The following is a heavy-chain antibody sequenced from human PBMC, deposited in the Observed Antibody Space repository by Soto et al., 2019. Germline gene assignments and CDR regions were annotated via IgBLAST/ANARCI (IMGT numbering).Heavy chain of an antibody. D-gene: IGHD6-13*01. V-gene: IGHV3-23*01. CDR3: AKLAAAPYYFDY. Sequence: EVQLLESGGGLVQPGGSLRLSCAASGFTFSSYAMSWVRQAPGKGLEWVSAISGSGGSTYYADSVKARVTISTDNSKNPLYLHMNSLRAADTAVYYCAKLAAAPYYFDYWGQGTLVTVSA. CDR1: GFTFSSYA. CDR2: ISGSGGST. J-gene: IGHJ4*02.